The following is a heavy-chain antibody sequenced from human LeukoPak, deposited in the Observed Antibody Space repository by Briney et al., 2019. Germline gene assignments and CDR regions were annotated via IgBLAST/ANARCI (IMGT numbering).Heavy chain of an antibody. V-gene: IGHV3-21*01. D-gene: IGHD2-8*01. CDR2: ISSSSSSI. CDR1: GFTFSSLA. Sequence: GGSLRLSCAAPGFTFSSLAMGWVRQAPGKGLEWVSLISSSSSSIYYTDSVKGRFTTSRDNAKNSLYLQMNSLRAEDTAVYYCARGGYACANGLCHDYWGQGTLVTVSS. J-gene: IGHJ4*02. CDR3: ARGGYACANGLCHDY.